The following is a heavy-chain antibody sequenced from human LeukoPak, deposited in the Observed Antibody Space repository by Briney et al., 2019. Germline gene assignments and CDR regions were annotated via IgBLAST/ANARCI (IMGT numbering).Heavy chain of an antibody. V-gene: IGHV3-30*02. J-gene: IGHJ4*02. D-gene: IGHD1-14*01. CDR3: AKDSRYYYVDY. CDR2: IRYDGSKE. CDR1: GFTFSSYG. Sequence: HPGGSLRLSCAASGFTFSSYGMHWVRQAPGKGLEWVVFIRYDGSKEYYADSVKGRFTISRGNSKNTLYLQMNSLKTEDTAVYYCAKDSRYYYVDYWGQGTLVTVSS.